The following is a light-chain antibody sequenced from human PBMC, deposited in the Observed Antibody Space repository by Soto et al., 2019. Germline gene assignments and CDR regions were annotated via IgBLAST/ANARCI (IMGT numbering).Light chain of an antibody. CDR1: QGIGSA. V-gene: IGKV1-13*02. Sequence: AIQLTQSPSSLSASVGDRVTITCRASQGIGSALAWYQQKPGKAPKLLIYDASSLESGVPSRFSGSGSGTDFTLTISSLQPEDFATYYCQQFNSYPPLTFGGGTKVEIK. CDR2: DAS. J-gene: IGKJ4*01. CDR3: QQFNSYPPLT.